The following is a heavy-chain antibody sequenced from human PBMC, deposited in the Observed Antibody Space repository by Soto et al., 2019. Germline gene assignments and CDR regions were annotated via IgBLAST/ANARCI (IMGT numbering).Heavy chain of an antibody. V-gene: IGHV1-58*01. D-gene: IGHD5-18*01. CDR1: GFTFTSSA. J-gene: IGHJ6*02. CDR3: AAKSTAYYYYGMDV. Sequence: GASVKVSCKASGFTFTSSAVQWVRQARGQRLEWIGWIVVGSGNTNYAQKFQERVTITRDMSTSTAYMELCSLRSEDTAVYYCAAKSTAYYYYGMDVWGQGTTVTVSS. CDR2: IVVGSGNT.